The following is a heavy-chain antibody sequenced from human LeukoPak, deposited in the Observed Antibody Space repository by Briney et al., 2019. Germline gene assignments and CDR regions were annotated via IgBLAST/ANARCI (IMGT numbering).Heavy chain of an antibody. V-gene: IGHV1-18*01. CDR2: ISAYNGNT. CDR1: GYTFTSYG. Sequence: ASVKVSCKASGYTFTSYGISWVRQAPGQGPEWMGWISAYNGNTNYAQKLQGRVTMTTDTSTSTAYMELRSLRSDDTAVYYCARVEDGYSYGRPFDYWGQGTLVTVSS. J-gene: IGHJ4*02. CDR3: ARVEDGYSYGRPFDY. D-gene: IGHD5-18*01.